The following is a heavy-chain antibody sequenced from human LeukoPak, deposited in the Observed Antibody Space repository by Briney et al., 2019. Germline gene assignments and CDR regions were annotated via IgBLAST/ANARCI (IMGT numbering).Heavy chain of an antibody. V-gene: IGHV4-30-4*01. J-gene: IGHJ4*02. CDR1: GGSISSGDYF. CDR3: ARLIDY. CDR2: IYYSGNT. Sequence: PSQTLSLTCTVSGGSISSGDYFWNWIRQPPGKGLEWIGYIYYSGNTYYNPSLKSRVFISVDTSKSQFSLKLSSVTAADTAVYYCARLIDYWGEGTLVTVSS.